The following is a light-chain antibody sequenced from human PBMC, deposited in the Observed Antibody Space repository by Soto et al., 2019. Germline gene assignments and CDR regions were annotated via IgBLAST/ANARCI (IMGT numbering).Light chain of an antibody. CDR1: QSVTSTY. CDR2: GAS. V-gene: IGKV3-20*01. CDR3: QQYGSSLYT. Sequence: EIVLTQSPGTLSLSPGERATLSCRVSQSVTSTYLAWYQQRPGQAPRLLIYGASNRATGIPDRFSGSGSGTDFTLTISRLEPEDFAVYYCQQYGSSLYTFGQGTKLEIK. J-gene: IGKJ2*01.